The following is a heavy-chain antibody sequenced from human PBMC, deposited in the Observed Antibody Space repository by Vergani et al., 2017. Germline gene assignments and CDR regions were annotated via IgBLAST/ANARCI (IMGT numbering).Heavy chain of an antibody. CDR3: ARGDLYTSHAFDI. D-gene: IGHD3-16*01. J-gene: IGHJ3*02. Sequence: QVQLVQSGAEVKKPGASVKVSCKASGYTFTTYAMHWVRQAPGQRLEWMGWINAGNGNTKYSQKFQGRVTITRDTSASTAYMELSSLRSEDTAVYYCARGDLYTSHAFDIWGQGTMVTVSS. CDR1: GYTFTTYA. CDR2: INAGNGNT. V-gene: IGHV1-3*01.